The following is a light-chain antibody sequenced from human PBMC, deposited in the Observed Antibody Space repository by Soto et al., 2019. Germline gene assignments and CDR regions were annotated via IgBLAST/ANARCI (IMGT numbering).Light chain of an antibody. CDR1: SSDVGVYNY. V-gene: IGLV2-14*01. CDR2: EVS. Sequence: QSALTQPASVSGSPGQSITISCTGTSSDVGVYNYVSWYQQHPGNAPKLMIYEVSNRPSGVSNRFSGSKSGNTASLTISGLQAEAEADYYCSSYTGSSTLVFGGGTQLTVL. CDR3: SSYTGSSTLV. J-gene: IGLJ2*01.